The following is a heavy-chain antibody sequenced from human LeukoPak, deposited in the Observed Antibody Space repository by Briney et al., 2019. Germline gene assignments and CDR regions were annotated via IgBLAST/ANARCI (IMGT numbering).Heavy chain of an antibody. V-gene: IGHV1-24*01. CDR3: ATVVGPVKSGSYSSDY. Sequence: ASVKVSCKVSGYTLTELSMHWVRQAPGKGLEWMGGFDPEDGETTYAQKFQGRVTMTEDTSTDTAYMELSSLRSEDTAVYYCATVVGPVKSGSYSSDYWGQGTLVTVSS. D-gene: IGHD1-26*01. CDR1: GYTLTELS. CDR2: FDPEDGET. J-gene: IGHJ4*02.